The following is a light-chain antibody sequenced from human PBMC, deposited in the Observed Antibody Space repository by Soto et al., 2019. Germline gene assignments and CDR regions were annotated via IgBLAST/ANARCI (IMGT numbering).Light chain of an antibody. Sequence: TLSLSPGERATLSCRASQSVSSYLAWYQQKPGQAPRLLIYDASNRATGIPARFSGSGSGTDFTLTISSLEPEDFAVYYCQQRSNWTWTFGQGSKVDIK. CDR2: DAS. V-gene: IGKV3-11*01. CDR1: QSVSSY. J-gene: IGKJ1*01. CDR3: QQRSNWTWT.